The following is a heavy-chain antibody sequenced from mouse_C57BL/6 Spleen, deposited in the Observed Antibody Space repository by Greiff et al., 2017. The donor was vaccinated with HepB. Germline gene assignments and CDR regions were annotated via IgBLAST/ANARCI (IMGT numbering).Heavy chain of an antibody. D-gene: IGHD1-1*01. V-gene: IGHV5-4*01. J-gene: IGHJ1*03. CDR3: ARDSGYYGSSYSWYFDV. CDR1: GFTFSSYA. CDR2: ISDGGSYT. Sequence: EVQVVESGGGLVKPGGSLKLSCAASGFTFSSYAMSWVRQTPEKRLEWVATISDGGSYTYYPDNVKGRFTISRDNAKNNLYLQMSHLKSEDTAMYYCARDSGYYGSSYSWYFDVWGTGTTVTVSS.